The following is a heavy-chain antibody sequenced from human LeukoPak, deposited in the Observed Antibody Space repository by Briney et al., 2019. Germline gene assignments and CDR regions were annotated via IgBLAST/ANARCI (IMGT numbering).Heavy chain of an antibody. CDR1: GGSISSSSYY. CDR2: IYYSGST. Sequence: PSETLSLTCTVSGGSISSSSYYWGWIRQPPGKGLEWIGSIYYSGSTYYNPSLKSRVTISVDMSKNQFSLKLSSVTAADTAVYYCARRYSSSWYSYWYFDLWGRGTLVTVSS. V-gene: IGHV4-39*01. J-gene: IGHJ2*01. CDR3: ARRYSSSWYSYWYFDL. D-gene: IGHD6-13*01.